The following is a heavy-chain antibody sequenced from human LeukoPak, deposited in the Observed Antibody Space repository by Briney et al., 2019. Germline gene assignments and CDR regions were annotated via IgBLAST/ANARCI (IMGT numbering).Heavy chain of an antibody. CDR2: IYYSGST. CDR1: GGSISSYY. D-gene: IGHD6-19*01. Sequence: PSETLSLTCTVSGGSISSYYWSWIRQRPGKGLERIGYIYYSGSTNYNPSLKSRVTISVDTSKNQFSLKLSSVTAADTAVYYCASLATVAGSDYWGQGTLVTVSS. CDR3: ASLATVAGSDY. J-gene: IGHJ4*02. V-gene: IGHV4-59*08.